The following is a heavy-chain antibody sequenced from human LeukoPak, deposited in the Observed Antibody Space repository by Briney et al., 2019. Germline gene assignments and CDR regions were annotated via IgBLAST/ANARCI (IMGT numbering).Heavy chain of an antibody. CDR3: ARAFRYSGSPRGWFDP. D-gene: IGHD1-26*01. Sequence: GGSLRLSCAASGFTFSSYSMNWVRQAPGKGLEWVANIKQDGSEKYYVDSVKGRFTISRDNAKNSLYLQMNSLRAEDTAVYYCARAFRYSGSPRGWFDPWGQGTLVTVSS. J-gene: IGHJ5*02. CDR1: GFTFSSYS. CDR2: IKQDGSEK. V-gene: IGHV3-7*01.